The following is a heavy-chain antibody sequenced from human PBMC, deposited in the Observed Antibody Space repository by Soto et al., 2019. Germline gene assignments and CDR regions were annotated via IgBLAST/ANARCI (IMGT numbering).Heavy chain of an antibody. CDR1: GYTFTSYY. CDR2: INPSGGST. J-gene: IGHJ5*02. V-gene: IGHV1-46*01. Sequence: ASVKVSCKASGYTFTSYYIHWVRQAPGQGLEWMGIINPSGGSTSYAQKFQGRVTMTRDTSTSTVYMELSSLRSEDTAVYYCARDGCSSTSCYHSGGNWFDPWGQGTLVTVSS. CDR3: ARDGCSSTSCYHSGGNWFDP. D-gene: IGHD2-2*01.